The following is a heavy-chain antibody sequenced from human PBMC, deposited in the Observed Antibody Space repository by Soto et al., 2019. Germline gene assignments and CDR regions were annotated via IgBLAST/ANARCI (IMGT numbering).Heavy chain of an antibody. CDR3: AATHDYSNSTDFDY. Sequence: AASVKVSCKASGFTFTSSAVQCVRQARGQRLEWIGWIVVGSGNTNYAQKFQERVTITRDMSTSTAYMELSSLRSEDTAVYYCAATHDYSNSTDFDYWGQGTLVTVSS. D-gene: IGHD4-4*01. CDR1: GFTFTSSA. CDR2: IVVGSGNT. J-gene: IGHJ4*02. V-gene: IGHV1-58*01.